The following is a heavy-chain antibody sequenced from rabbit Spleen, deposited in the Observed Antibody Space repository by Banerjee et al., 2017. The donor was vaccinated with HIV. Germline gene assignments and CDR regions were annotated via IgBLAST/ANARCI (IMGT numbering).Heavy chain of an antibody. CDR2: IDGGSSGST. Sequence: QSLEESGGDLVKPGASLTLTCTASGFSFSSGHDMCWVRQAPGKGLEWIACIDGGSSGSTYYASWAKGRFTISKTSSTTVTLQMTSLTAADTATYFCARANFGGYTYGVAGYGYGMDYCNLWGPGTLVTVS. V-gene: IGHV1S40*01. CDR1: GFSFSSGHD. CDR3: ARANFGGYTYGVAGYGYGMDYCNL. J-gene: IGHJ4*01. D-gene: IGHD6-1*01.